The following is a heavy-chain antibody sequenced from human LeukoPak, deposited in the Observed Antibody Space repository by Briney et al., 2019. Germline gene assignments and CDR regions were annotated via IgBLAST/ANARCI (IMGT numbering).Heavy chain of an antibody. V-gene: IGHV3-23*01. D-gene: IGHD2-2*01. CDR3: AKVASLCTSTSCVRGGFDY. CDR2: ISGSGGST. Sequence: PGRSLRLSCTAAGFTFSNHSMSWVRQAPGKGLEWVSAISGSGGSTYYADSVKGRFTISRDNSKNTLYLQMNSLRAEDTAKYDCAKVASLCTSTSCVRGGFDYWGQGTLVTVSS. CDR1: GFTFSNHS. J-gene: IGHJ4*02.